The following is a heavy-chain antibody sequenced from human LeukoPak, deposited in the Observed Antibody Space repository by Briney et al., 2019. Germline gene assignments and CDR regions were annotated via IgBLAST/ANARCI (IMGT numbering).Heavy chain of an antibody. CDR3: AREGYYYGEHY. CDR1: GGSISSGGYY. CDR2: IYHSGST. Sequence: SQTLSLTCTVSGGSISSGGYYWSWIRQHPGKSLEWIGYIYHSGSTYYNPSLKSRVTISVDTSKNQFSLKLSSVTAADTAVYYCAREGYYYGEHYWGQGTLVTVSS. J-gene: IGHJ4*02. V-gene: IGHV4-31*03. D-gene: IGHD3-22*01.